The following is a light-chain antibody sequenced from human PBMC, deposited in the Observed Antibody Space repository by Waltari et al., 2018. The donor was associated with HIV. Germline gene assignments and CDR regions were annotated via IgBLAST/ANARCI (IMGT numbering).Light chain of an antibody. CDR2: EVT. V-gene: IGLV2-23*02. CDR1: SSDVGSYNL. J-gene: IGLJ1*01. CDR3: CSYAGSSAFV. Sequence: QSALTQPASVSGSPGQSITISCTGTSSDVGSYNLVSWYQHHPGKAPKLMIFEVTKRPSVVSNRFSCSKSGNTASLTISVLQADDEADYYCCSYAGSSAFVFGTGTKVTVL.